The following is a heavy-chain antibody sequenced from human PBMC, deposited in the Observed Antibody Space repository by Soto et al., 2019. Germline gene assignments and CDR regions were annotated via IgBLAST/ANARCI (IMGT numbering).Heavy chain of an antibody. D-gene: IGHD3-22*01. J-gene: IGHJ4*02. CDR2: ISSSGNII. CDR1: GFTFSDYY. CDR3: ARDLGYYASDGYFDY. Sequence: QVQLVESGGGLVKPGGSLRLSCAGSGFTFSDYYMRWIRQAPGKGLEWVSYISSSGNIIYYADSVKGRFTISRDNAKKSLYLQMNSLRAEDTAVYYCARDLGYYASDGYFDYWGQGTLVTVSS. V-gene: IGHV3-11*01.